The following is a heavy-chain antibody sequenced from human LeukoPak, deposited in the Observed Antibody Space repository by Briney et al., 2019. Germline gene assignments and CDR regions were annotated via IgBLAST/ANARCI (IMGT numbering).Heavy chain of an antibody. V-gene: IGHV4-4*07. CDR1: GGSISSYY. CDR2: IYTSGSS. Sequence: PSETLSLTCTVSGGSISSYYWSWIRQPAGKGLEWIGRIYTSGSSNYNPSLKSRVTISLDTSKNQFSLKLSSVTAADTAVYYCARQRGYWSGDFDIWGQGTMVTVSS. J-gene: IGHJ3*02. CDR3: ARQRGYWSGDFDI. D-gene: IGHD2-15*01.